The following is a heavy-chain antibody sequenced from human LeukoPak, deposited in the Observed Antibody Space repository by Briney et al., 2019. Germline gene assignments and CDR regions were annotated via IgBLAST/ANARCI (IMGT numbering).Heavy chain of an antibody. J-gene: IGHJ4*02. Sequence: GASVKVSCKTSGYLFTRYHMHWVRLAPGQGLEWIGWFNPNSGGAKFPQKFDGRVTLTGDTSITTAYMELHRLTSDDTALYYCVRDFDDYGDSWGQGTLVTVSS. CDR3: VRDFDDYGDS. CDR2: FNPNSGGA. V-gene: IGHV1-2*02. CDR1: GYLFTRYH.